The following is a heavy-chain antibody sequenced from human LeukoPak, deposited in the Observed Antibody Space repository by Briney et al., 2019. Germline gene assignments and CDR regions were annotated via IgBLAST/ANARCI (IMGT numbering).Heavy chain of an antibody. J-gene: IGHJ4*02. CDR1: GGSISSGSYY. Sequence: PSETLSLTCSVSGGSISSGSYYWSWIRQPAGKGLEWIGRIYTSGSTYCNPSLKSRVTISVDKSKNQFSLRLSSVTAADTAVYYCARGESLGYWGQGTLVTVSS. CDR3: ARGESLGY. V-gene: IGHV4-61*02. CDR2: IYTSGST. D-gene: IGHD3-10*01.